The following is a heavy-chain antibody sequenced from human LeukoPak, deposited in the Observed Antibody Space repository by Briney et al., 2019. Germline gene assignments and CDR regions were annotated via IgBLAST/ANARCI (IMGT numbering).Heavy chain of an antibody. D-gene: IGHD3-10*01. CDR2: ISGSGGST. CDR1: GFTFSSYA. Sequence: PGGSLRLSCAASGFTFSSYAMSWVRQAPGKGLEWVSAISGSGGSTYYADSVKGRFTISRDNSKNTFYLRMNSLRAEDAAVYYCAKAALVEVIRGYYFDYWGQGTLVTVSS. V-gene: IGHV3-23*01. CDR3: AKAALVEVIRGYYFDY. J-gene: IGHJ4*02.